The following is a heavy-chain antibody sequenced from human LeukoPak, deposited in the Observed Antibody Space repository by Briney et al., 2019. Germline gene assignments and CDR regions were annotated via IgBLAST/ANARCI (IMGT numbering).Heavy chain of an antibody. CDR3: ARDRSGSSTSSDY. J-gene: IGHJ4*02. D-gene: IGHD2-2*01. CDR2: ISSSSSYI. V-gene: IGHV3-21*01. CDR1: GFTFSSYS. Sequence: GGSLRLSCAASGFTFSSYSMNWVRQAPGKGLEWVSSISSSSSYIYYADSVKGRFTISRDNAKNSLYLQMNSLRAEDTAVYYCARDRSGSSTSSDYWGQGTLVTVSP.